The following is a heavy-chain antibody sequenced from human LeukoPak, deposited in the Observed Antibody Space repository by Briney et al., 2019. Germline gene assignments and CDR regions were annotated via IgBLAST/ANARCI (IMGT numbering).Heavy chain of an antibody. Sequence: QTGGSLRLSCAASGFTFSNYWMNWVRQAPGKGLEWVVNIEQDGGEKNYVDSVKGRFTISRDNAKNSLYLQMNSLRAEDTAVYYCPGGLGWLIDYWGQGTLVTVSS. V-gene: IGHV3-7*04. D-gene: IGHD2-15*01. J-gene: IGHJ4*02. CDR3: PGGLGWLIDY. CDR1: GFTFSNYW. CDR2: IEQDGGEK.